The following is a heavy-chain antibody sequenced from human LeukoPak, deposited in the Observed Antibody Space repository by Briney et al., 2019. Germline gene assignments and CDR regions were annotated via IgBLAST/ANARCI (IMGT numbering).Heavy chain of an antibody. V-gene: IGHV4-39*01. CDR2: IYYSGST. CDR1: GGSISSSSYY. CDR3: ARHTGYSGYEAFDS. Sequence: SETLSLTCTVSGGSISSSSYYWGWIRQPPGKGLEWIGTIYYSGSTYYNPSLKSRVTISVDTSKSQFSLNLSSVTAVDAAVYYCARHTGYSGYEAFDSWGQGTLVTVSS. D-gene: IGHD5-12*01. J-gene: IGHJ5*01.